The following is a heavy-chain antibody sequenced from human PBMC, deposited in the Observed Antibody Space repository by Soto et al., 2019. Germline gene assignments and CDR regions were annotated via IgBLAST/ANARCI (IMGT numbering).Heavy chain of an antibody. CDR2: IIPIFGTA. CDR1: GGIFSSYA. D-gene: IGHD5-12*01. CDR3: ARVVGNIVATIVGWFDP. V-gene: IGHV1-69*13. J-gene: IGHJ5*02. Sequence: AASVKVSCKASGGIFSSYAISWVRQAPGQGLEWMGGIIPIFGTANYAQKFQGRVTITADESTSTAYMELSSLRSEDTAVYYCARVVGNIVATIVGWFDPWGQGTLVTVSS.